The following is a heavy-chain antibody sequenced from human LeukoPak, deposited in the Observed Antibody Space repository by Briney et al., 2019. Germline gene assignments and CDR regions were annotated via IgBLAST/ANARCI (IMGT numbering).Heavy chain of an antibody. V-gene: IGHV1-2*02. CDR2: INPNSGGT. D-gene: IGHD2-15*01. CDR3: ARDRGVDYCSGGSCSHYYYYMDV. J-gene: IGHJ6*03. CDR1: GYTFTGYY. Sequence: ASVKVSCKASGYTFTGYYMHWVRQAPGQGLEWMGWINPNSGGTNYAQKFQGRVAMTRDTSISTAYMELSRLRSDDTAVYYCARDRGVDYCSGGSCSHYYYYMDVWGKGTTVTISS.